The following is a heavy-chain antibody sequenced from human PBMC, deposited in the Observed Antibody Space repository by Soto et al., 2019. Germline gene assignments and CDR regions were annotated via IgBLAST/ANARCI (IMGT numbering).Heavy chain of an antibody. Sequence: QVQLVQSGAEVRKPGSSVKVSCKASGGTFSNHAISWVRQAPGQGPEWMGGIIPLSGTTNYAQKFQGRVTITADESMTTAYMELSSLRYEDTAVYYCARGPDRSGFYRFDYWGQGTLVTVSS. CDR1: GGTFSNHA. CDR2: IIPLSGTT. D-gene: IGHD3-22*01. CDR3: ARGPDRSGFYRFDY. V-gene: IGHV1-69*01. J-gene: IGHJ4*02.